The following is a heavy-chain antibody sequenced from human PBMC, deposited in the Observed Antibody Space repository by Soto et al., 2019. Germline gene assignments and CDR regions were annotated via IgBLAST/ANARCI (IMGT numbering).Heavy chain of an antibody. CDR2: SYHSGST. D-gene: IGHD4-17*01. CDR1: GETVRSSVW. Sequence: SDTMSLTRAVCGETVRSSVWGGWVRQPPGEGLEWIGESYHSGSTIYNPSLKSRVTISMDESKNEFSLKLSSVTAADTAVYYCARYDFGTFDFCGQGTQVTVSS. CDR3: ARYDFGTFDF. V-gene: IGHV4-4*02. J-gene: IGHJ4*02.